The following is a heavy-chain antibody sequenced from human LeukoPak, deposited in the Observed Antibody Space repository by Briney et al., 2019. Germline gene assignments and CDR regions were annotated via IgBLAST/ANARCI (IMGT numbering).Heavy chain of an antibody. Sequence: SETLSLTCTVSAGSISSGGYYWSWFRQHPGKSLEWIGYIYYTGSTYYNPSLKSRVIISVDTSKNQFSLKLSSVTAADTAMYYCAVRRNNFFDYWGQGTLVTVSS. CDR2: IYYTGST. J-gene: IGHJ4*02. CDR1: AGSISSGGYY. V-gene: IGHV4-31*03. CDR3: AVRRNNFFDY.